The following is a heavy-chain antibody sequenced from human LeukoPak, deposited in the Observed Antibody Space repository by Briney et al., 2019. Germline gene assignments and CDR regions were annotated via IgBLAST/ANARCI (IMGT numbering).Heavy chain of an antibody. CDR2: ISSSSSTI. D-gene: IGHD1-26*01. CDR3: ARSSGSYWPNDY. CDR1: GFTFGTYS. Sequence: GGSRRLSGAASGFTFGTYSRNWVRKVPGKGLEGFSYISSSSSTIYYADSVKGRFNISRDNDKKSLYLQMNSLRAEDTAVYYCARSSGSYWPNDYWGQGTLVTVSS. V-gene: IGHV3-48*04. J-gene: IGHJ4*02.